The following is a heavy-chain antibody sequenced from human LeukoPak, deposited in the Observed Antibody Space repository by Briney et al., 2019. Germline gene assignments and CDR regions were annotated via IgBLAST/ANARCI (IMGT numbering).Heavy chain of an antibody. Sequence: GGSLRLSCAASGFTFSSYSMNWVRQAPGKGLEWVSSISSSSSYIYYADSVKGRLTISRDNAKNSLYLQMNSLRAEDTAVYYCARGWERGAFDIWGQGTMVTVSS. CDR2: ISSSSSYI. V-gene: IGHV3-21*01. CDR3: ARGWERGAFDI. J-gene: IGHJ3*02. CDR1: GFTFSSYS. D-gene: IGHD1-26*01.